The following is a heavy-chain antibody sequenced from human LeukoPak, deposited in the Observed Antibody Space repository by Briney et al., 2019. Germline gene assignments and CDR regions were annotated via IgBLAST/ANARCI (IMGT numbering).Heavy chain of an antibody. D-gene: IGHD6-19*01. Sequence: GGSLRLSCAASGFTFSNAWMSWVRQAPGKGLEWVGRIKSKTDGGTTDYAAPVKGRFTISRDDSKNTLYLQMNSLKTEDTAVYYCTTASLAVAGPYYYYYYMDVWGKGTTVTASS. CDR1: GFTFSNAW. CDR3: TTASLAVAGPYYYYYYMDV. CDR2: IKSKTDGGTT. J-gene: IGHJ6*03. V-gene: IGHV3-15*01.